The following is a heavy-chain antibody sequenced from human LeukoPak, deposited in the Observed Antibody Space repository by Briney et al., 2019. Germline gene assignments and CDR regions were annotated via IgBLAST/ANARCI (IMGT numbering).Heavy chain of an antibody. J-gene: IGHJ4*02. CDR1: GGSISSSSYY. CDR2: IYYTGST. V-gene: IGHV4-39*07. Sequence: SETLSLTCTVSGGSISSSSYYWGWIRQPPGKGLEWIGSIYYTGSTYYNPSLKSRVTISVDTSKNQFSLKLSSVTAADTAVYYCARGIETYYYDSSGYYGLESRYFDYWGQGTLVTVSS. CDR3: ARGIETYYYDSSGYYGLESRYFDY. D-gene: IGHD3-22*01.